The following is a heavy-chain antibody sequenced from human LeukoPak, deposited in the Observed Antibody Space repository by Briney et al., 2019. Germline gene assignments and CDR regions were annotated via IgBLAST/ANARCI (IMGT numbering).Heavy chain of an antibody. V-gene: IGHV3-48*01. CDR2: ISSSSSTI. CDR1: GFTFSSYS. J-gene: IGHJ3*01. Sequence: GGSLRLSCAASGFTFSSYSMNWVRQAPGKGLEWVSYISSSSSTIYYADSVKGRFTISRDNSKNTLYLQMNSLRAEDTAVYYCATAGTYYYGSGSPRVWGQGTMVTVSS. D-gene: IGHD3-10*01. CDR3: ATAGTYYYGSGSPRV.